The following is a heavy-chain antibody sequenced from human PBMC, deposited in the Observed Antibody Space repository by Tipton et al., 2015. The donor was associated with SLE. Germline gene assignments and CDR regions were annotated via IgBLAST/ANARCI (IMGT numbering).Heavy chain of an antibody. CDR2: IYSSGST. CDR1: GGSISSGSYY. CDR3: ARDREGDYMDV. V-gene: IGHV4-61*09. D-gene: IGHD3-10*01. Sequence: LSLTCSVSGGSISSGSYYWSWIRQPAGKGLEWVGHIYSSGSTKYNPSLKSRVTISVDMSKNQFSLKLTSLTAADTAVYYCARDREGDYMDVWGKGTTVTVSS. J-gene: IGHJ6*03.